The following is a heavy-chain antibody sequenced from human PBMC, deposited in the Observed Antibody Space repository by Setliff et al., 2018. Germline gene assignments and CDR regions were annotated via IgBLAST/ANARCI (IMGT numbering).Heavy chain of an antibody. V-gene: IGHV3-48*04. Sequence: QPGGSLRLSCAASGFTFSSYSMNWVRQAPGKGLEWISYLNNDGTTIYYADSVRGRFTISRDNARDSLYLQMNSLRAEDTAVYYCVRDTTSGWMLTNWGQGTLVTVSS. CDR3: VRDTTSGWMLTN. CDR2: LNNDGTTI. J-gene: IGHJ4*02. D-gene: IGHD6-25*01. CDR1: GFTFSSYS.